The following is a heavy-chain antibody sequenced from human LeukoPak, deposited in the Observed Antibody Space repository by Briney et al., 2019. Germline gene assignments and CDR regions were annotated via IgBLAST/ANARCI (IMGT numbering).Heavy chain of an antibody. D-gene: IGHD3-10*02. Sequence: PSETLSLTCTVPGGSISSGSYYWSWIRQPAGKGLEYIGRIYTTGSTDYNPSLQSRVTISVDTSKNQFSLKLTSVTAADTAVYYCARDTMYNTRWSYAFDIWGQGTMVTVSS. V-gene: IGHV4-61*02. CDR2: IYTTGST. CDR3: ARDTMYNTRWSYAFDI. J-gene: IGHJ3*02. CDR1: GGSISSGSYY.